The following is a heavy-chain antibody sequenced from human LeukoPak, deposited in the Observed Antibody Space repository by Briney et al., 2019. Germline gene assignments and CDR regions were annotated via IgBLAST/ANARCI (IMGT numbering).Heavy chain of an antibody. CDR3: ARDSDDAFDI. V-gene: IGHV3-30*01. Sequence: GGSLRLSCAASGFTFSSYAMHWVRQAPGKGLEWVAVISYDGSNKYYADSVKGRFTISRDNSKNTLYLQMNSLRAEDTAVYYCARDSDDAFDIWGQGTMVTVSS. CDR2: ISYDGSNK. J-gene: IGHJ3*02. CDR1: GFTFSSYA.